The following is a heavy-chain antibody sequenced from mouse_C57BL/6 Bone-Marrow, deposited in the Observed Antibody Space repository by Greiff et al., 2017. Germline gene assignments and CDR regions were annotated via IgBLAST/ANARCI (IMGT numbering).Heavy chain of an antibody. V-gene: IGHV1-54*01. Sequence: VQLQQSGAELVRPGTSVKVSCKASGYAFTNYLIEWVKQRPGQGLEWIGVINPGSGGTNYNEKFKGKATLTADKSSSTAYMQLSSLTSEDSAVYFCAREGGYYYGSADYWGQGTTLTVSS. D-gene: IGHD1-1*01. CDR1: GYAFTNYL. CDR2: INPGSGGT. CDR3: AREGGYYYGSADY. J-gene: IGHJ2*01.